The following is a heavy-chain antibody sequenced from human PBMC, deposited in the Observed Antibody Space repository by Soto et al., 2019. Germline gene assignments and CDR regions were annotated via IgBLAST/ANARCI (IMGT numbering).Heavy chain of an antibody. J-gene: IGHJ3*01. CDR1: GDSISSPKW. D-gene: IGHD6-19*01. Sequence: QVQLQESGPGLVKPSGTLSLTCAVSGDSISSPKWWTWLRQPPGKGLEWIGDLLHGGTTNYNPSLKSRVTLSVDTSQNQFSLTLTSVTAADTTIYYCASSTGWYRHDVWGQGTSVTVSS. CDR2: LLHGGTT. V-gene: IGHV4-4*02. CDR3: ASSTGWYRHDV.